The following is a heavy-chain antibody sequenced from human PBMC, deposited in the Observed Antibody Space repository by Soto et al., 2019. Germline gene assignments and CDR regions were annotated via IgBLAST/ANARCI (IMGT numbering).Heavy chain of an antibody. CDR1: GGTFSSYT. V-gene: IGHV1-69*04. D-gene: IGHD2-2*01. CDR3: ARDPLPAATNWFDP. Sequence: QVQLVHSGAEVKKPGSSVKVSCKASGGTFSSYTISWVGQAPGQGLEWMGRIIPILGIANYAQKFQGRVTITADKSTSTAYMELSSLRSEDTAVYYCARDPLPAATNWFDPWGQGTLVTVSS. J-gene: IGHJ5*02. CDR2: IIPILGIA.